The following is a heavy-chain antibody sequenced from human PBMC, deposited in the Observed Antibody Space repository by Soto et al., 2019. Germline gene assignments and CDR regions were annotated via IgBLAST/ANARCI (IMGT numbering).Heavy chain of an antibody. D-gene: IGHD5-12*01. Sequence: GGSLRLSCAASGFTFSSYEMNWVRQAPGKGLEWVSYISSSGSTIYYADSVKGRFTISRDNAKNSLYLQMNSLRAEDTAVYYCARDTGYSGYDLGYYYGTDVWGQGTTVTVSS. J-gene: IGHJ6*02. V-gene: IGHV3-48*03. CDR2: ISSSGSTI. CDR1: GFTFSSYE. CDR3: ARDTGYSGYDLGYYYGTDV.